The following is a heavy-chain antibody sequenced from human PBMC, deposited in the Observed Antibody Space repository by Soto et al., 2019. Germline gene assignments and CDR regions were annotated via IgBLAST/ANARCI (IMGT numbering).Heavy chain of an antibody. Sequence: GPPVKVSCKASGYTFTSYYMHWVRQAPGQGLEWMGIINPSGGSTSYAQKFQGRVTMTRDTSTSTVYMELSSLRSEDTAVYYCARALRSGYDILTAYFDYWGQGTLVTVSS. CDR3: ARALRSGYDILTAYFDY. CDR1: GYTFTSYY. D-gene: IGHD3-9*01. CDR2: INPSGGST. V-gene: IGHV1-46*03. J-gene: IGHJ4*02.